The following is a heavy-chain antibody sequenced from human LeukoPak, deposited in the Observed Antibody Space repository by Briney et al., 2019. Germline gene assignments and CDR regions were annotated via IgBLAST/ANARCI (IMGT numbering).Heavy chain of an antibody. V-gene: IGHV3-30*02. CDR1: GFTFDSYG. D-gene: IGHD6-13*01. Sequence: GGSLRLSCVASGFTFDSYGMHWVRQAPGKGLEWVALIQFDGSKTYYPDSVKGRFTISRDNSKSTLYLQMNSLRPEDTAVYYCAKDPRIAAAGLYYYYYMDVWGKGTTVTISS. CDR2: IQFDGSKT. CDR3: AKDPRIAAAGLYYYYYMDV. J-gene: IGHJ6*03.